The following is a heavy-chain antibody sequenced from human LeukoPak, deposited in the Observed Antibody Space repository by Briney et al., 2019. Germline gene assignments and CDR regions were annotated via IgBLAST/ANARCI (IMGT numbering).Heavy chain of an antibody. D-gene: IGHD6-13*01. CDR2: IYHSGST. Sequence: SETLSLTCAVSVYSISSGYYWGWIRQPPGKGLEWIGSIYHSGSTYYNPSLKSRVTISVDTSKNQFSLKLSSVTAADTAVYYCARHAYSSSWYLRYWGQGTLVTVSS. CDR3: ARHAYSSSWYLRY. J-gene: IGHJ4*02. CDR1: VYSISSGYY. V-gene: IGHV4-38-2*01.